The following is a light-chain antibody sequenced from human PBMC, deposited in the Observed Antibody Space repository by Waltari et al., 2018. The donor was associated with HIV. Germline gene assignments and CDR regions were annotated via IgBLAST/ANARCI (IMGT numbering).Light chain of an antibody. Sequence: QSVLTQPASVSGSPGESVTISCTGSNNDGGLSNFVSWYQQHPGKAPKLIIYGVTNRPSGSSDRFSGSKSDNTASLTISGLQADDEADYFCSSYSLIATVVFGGGTKVTV. V-gene: IGLV2-14*01. CDR2: GVT. CDR3: SSYSLIATVV. CDR1: NNDGGLSNF. J-gene: IGLJ2*01.